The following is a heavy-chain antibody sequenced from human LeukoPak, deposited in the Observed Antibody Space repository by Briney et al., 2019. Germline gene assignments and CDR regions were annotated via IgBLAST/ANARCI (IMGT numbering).Heavy chain of an antibody. CDR3: ARDQPRGIAAAGTGVDY. CDR1: GFTFSSYS. CDR2: ISSSSSYI. J-gene: IGHJ4*02. Sequence: GGSLRLSCAASGFTFSSYSMNWVRQAPGKGLEWVSSISSSSSYIYYADSVKGRFTISRDNAKNSLYLQMNSLRAEDTAVYYCARDQPRGIAAAGTGVDYWGQGTLVTVSS. V-gene: IGHV3-21*01. D-gene: IGHD6-13*01.